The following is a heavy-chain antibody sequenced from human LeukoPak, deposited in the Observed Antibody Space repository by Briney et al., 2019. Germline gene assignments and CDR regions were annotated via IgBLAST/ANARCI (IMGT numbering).Heavy chain of an antibody. Sequence: XGSXXLSCAASGFTFSSXSMNWVXXAPGKXLEWVSYISSSSSTIYYADSVRGRFTISRDNAKNSLYLQMNRLRAEDTAVYYCARGSGYDAFDIWGQGTMVTVSS. CDR1: GFTFSSXS. D-gene: IGHD3-22*01. CDR3: ARGSGYDAFDI. J-gene: IGHJ3*02. V-gene: IGHV3-48*04. CDR2: ISSSSSTI.